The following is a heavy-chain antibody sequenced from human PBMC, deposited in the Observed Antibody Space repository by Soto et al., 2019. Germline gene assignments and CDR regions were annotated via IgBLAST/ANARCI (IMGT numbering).Heavy chain of an antibody. D-gene: IGHD4-4*01. CDR3: ANSNYVGYYYYGMDV. V-gene: IGHV3-23*01. CDR1: GFTFSSYA. Sequence: PGGSLSLSCAASGFTFSSYAMSWVRQAPGKGLEWVSAISGSGGSTYYADSVKGRFTISRDNSKNTLYLQMNSLRAEDTAVYYCANSNYVGYYYYGMDVWGQGTTVTVSS. CDR2: ISGSGGST. J-gene: IGHJ6*02.